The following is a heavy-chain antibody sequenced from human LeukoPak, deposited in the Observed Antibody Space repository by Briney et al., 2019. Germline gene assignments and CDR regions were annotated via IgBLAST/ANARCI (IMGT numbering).Heavy chain of an antibody. J-gene: IGHJ6*02. CDR3: ARETGDYHYYYGMDV. CDR1: GGSISSYY. D-gene: IGHD2-21*02. CDR2: IYYSGST. Sequence: SETLSLTCTVSGGSISSYYWSWIRQPPGKGLEWIGYIYYSGSTNYNPSLKSRVTISVDTSKNQFSLKLSSVTAADTAVYYCARETGDYHYYYGMDVWGQGTTVTVSS. V-gene: IGHV4-59*01.